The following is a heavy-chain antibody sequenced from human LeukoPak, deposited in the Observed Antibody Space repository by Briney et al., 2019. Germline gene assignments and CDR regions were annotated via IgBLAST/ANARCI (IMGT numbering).Heavy chain of an antibody. Sequence: GGSLRLSCAASGLTFSSHAMSWVRQAPGKGLEWVSLISGDGGATHYADSVRGRFTISRDNSKNSVYLQMSSLRVEDAAFYYCAKGNNSFSFNFDYCGQGTLVTVSS. J-gene: IGHJ4*02. D-gene: IGHD1-14*01. CDR1: GLTFSSHA. V-gene: IGHV3-43*02. CDR3: AKGNNSFSFNFDY. CDR2: ISGDGGAT.